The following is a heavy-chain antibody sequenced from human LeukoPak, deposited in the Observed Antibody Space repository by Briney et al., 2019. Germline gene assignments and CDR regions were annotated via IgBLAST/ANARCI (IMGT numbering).Heavy chain of an antibody. CDR1: GYTFTSYG. D-gene: IGHD3-10*01. CDR2: INPNSGVT. J-gene: IGHJ3*02. CDR3: AGYRDPSSPYAACDI. Sequence: ASVKVSCKASGYTFTSYGISWVRQAPGQGLEWMGWINPNSGVTNYAQKFQGRVTMTRDTSPSTAYMELRRLRSADTAVYYCAGYRDPSSPYAACDIWGQGTMVTVSS. V-gene: IGHV1-18*01.